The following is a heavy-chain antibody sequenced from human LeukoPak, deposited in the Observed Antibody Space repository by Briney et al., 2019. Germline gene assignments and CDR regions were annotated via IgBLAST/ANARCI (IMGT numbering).Heavy chain of an antibody. Sequence: ASVKVSCKASGYTFTSYYMHWVRQAPGQGLEWMGWINPNSGGTNYAQKFQGRVTMTRDTSISTAYMELSRLRSDDTAVYYCARGLYGDFQIEYFQHWGQGTLVTVSS. J-gene: IGHJ1*01. D-gene: IGHD4-17*01. CDR1: GYTFTSYY. CDR2: INPNSGGT. CDR3: ARGLYGDFQIEYFQH. V-gene: IGHV1-2*02.